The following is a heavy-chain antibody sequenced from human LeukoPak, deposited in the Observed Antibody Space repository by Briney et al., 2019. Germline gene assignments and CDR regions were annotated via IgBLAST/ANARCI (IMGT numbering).Heavy chain of an antibody. CDR3: ARDAQDYFDSATSFDY. J-gene: IGHJ4*02. CDR1: GFTFRAYA. D-gene: IGHD2/OR15-2a*01. V-gene: IGHV3-30*04. Sequence: GGSLRLSCAPSGFTFRAYAMHWVRQAPGQGLEWVSVISYDGSRTYTADSVKGRITISRDNSEDTVYLHMNILRPEDTAVYYCARDAQDYFDSATSFDYWGQGTLLIVSS. CDR2: ISYDGSRT.